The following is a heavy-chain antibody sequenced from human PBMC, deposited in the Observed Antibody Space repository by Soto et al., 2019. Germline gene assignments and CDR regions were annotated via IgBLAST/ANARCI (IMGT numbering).Heavy chain of an antibody. V-gene: IGHV4-59*01. CDR2: IYYSGST. CDR1: GGSISSYY. D-gene: IGHD3-10*01. CDR3: AREGGRITMVQDYMDV. J-gene: IGHJ6*03. Sequence: SETLSLTCTVSGGSISSYYWSWIRQPPGKGLEWIGYIYYSGSTNYNPSLKSRVTISVDTSKNQFSLKLSSVTAADTAVYYCAREGGRITMVQDYMDVWGKGTTVTVSS.